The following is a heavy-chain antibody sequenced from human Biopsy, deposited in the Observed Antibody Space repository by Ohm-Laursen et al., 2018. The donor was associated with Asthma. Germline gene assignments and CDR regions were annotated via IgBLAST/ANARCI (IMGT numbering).Heavy chain of an antibody. CDR2: IYYSGST. D-gene: IGHD2-21*01. V-gene: IGHV4-61*01. CDR3: ARGGGAHFQH. Sequence: TLSLTCTVSGGSVSSGSYYWSWIRQPPGKGLEWIGYIYYSGSTNYNPSLKSRVTISVDTSKNQFSLKLSSLRSEDTAVYYCARGGGAHFQHWGQGTLVTVSS. CDR1: GGSVSSGSYY. J-gene: IGHJ1*01.